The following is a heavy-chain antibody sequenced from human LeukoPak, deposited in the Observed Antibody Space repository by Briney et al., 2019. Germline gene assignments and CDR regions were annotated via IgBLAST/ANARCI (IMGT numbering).Heavy chain of an antibody. J-gene: IGHJ4*02. CDR1: GFTFSSYE. Sequence: GGSLRLSCAASGFTFSSYEMNWVRQAPGKGLEWVSYISSSGSPIYYADSVRGRFTISRDNAKNSLYLQMHSLRAEDTAVYYCARDVSRYSGSYYDYWGQGTLVIVSS. V-gene: IGHV3-48*03. CDR3: ARDVSRYSGSYYDY. D-gene: IGHD1-26*01. CDR2: ISSSGSPI.